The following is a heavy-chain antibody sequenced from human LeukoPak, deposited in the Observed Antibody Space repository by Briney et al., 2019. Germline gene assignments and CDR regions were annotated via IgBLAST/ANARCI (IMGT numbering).Heavy chain of an antibody. D-gene: IGHD3-10*01. CDR1: GYTFTSYG. CDR3: ARGFGRLPSYWFDP. Sequence: ASVKVSCKASGYTFTSYGISWVRQAPGQGLEWMGWINPNSGGTNYAQKFQGRVTMTRDTSISTAYMELSRLRSDDTAVYYCARGFGRLPSYWFDPWGQGTLVTVSS. CDR2: INPNSGGT. V-gene: IGHV1-2*02. J-gene: IGHJ5*02.